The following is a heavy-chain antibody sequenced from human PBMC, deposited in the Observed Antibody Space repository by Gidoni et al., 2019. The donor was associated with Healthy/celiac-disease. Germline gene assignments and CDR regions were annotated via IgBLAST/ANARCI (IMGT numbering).Heavy chain of an antibody. D-gene: IGHD2-2*01. CDR2: ISSSSSYI. V-gene: IGHV3-21*01. CDR1: GFTFSSYS. CDR3: ARECSSTSCLDSY. Sequence: EVQLVESGGGLVKPGGSLRLSCAASGFTFSSYSMNWVRQAPGKGLEWVSAISSSSSYIYYADSVKGRLTISRDNAKNSWYLQMNSLRAEDTAVYYCARECSSTSCLDSYWGQGTRVTVSS. J-gene: IGHJ4*02.